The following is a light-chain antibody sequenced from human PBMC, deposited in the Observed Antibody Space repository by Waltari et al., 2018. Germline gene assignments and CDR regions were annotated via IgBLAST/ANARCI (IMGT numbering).Light chain of an antibody. Sequence: QSALTQPRSVSGSPGQSVTISCSGTSSDICAWKYVSWYQQHPGKAPKLLISEAIKRPSGVPDRFSGSKSGNTASLTISGLQAEDEAEYYCCSYAGSYTWVFGGGTKVTVL. CDR2: EAI. CDR3: CSYAGSYTWV. J-gene: IGLJ3*02. V-gene: IGLV2-11*01. CDR1: SSDICAWKY.